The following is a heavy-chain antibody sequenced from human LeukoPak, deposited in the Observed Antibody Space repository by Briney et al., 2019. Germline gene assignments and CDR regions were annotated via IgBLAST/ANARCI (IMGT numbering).Heavy chain of an antibody. CDR1: GTSINNYY. CDR3: AREMAVAGPYTFDI. Sequence: SETLSLTCTVSGTSINNYYWSWFRQPAGKGLEWIGRIYFSGSTNYNPSLKSRITMSLDTSKNQFSLNPRFVTAADTAVYFCAREMAVAGPYTFDIWGQGTEVTVSS. J-gene: IGHJ3*02. CDR2: IYFSGST. V-gene: IGHV4-4*07. D-gene: IGHD2-2*02.